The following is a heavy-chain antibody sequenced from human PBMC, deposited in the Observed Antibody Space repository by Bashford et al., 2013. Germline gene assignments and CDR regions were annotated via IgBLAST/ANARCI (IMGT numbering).Heavy chain of an antibody. V-gene: IGHV4-38-2*02. J-gene: IGHJ6*02. Sequence: SETLSPPPALSSGYSISSGYYWGWIRQPPGKGLEWIGSIYHSGSTYYNPSLKSRVTISVDTSKNQFSLYLQMNSLRAEDTAVYYCARDCHPYYDILTGYPYYYYGMDVWGPRDPRSPRLL. CDR3: ARDCHPYYDILTGYPYYYYGMDV. CDR2: IYHSGST. D-gene: IGHD3-9*01. CDR1: GYSISSGYY.